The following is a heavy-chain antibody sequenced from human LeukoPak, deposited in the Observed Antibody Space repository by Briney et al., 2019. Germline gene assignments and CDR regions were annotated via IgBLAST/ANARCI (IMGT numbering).Heavy chain of an antibody. CDR2: INPSGGST. Sequence: GASVKVSCKASGYTFTSYYMHWVRQAPGQGLEWMGIINPSGGSTSYAQKFQGRVTMTRDTSTSTVYMELSSLRSEDTAVYYCARASLRDGYNYYFDYWGQGTLVTVSS. CDR1: GYTFTSYY. J-gene: IGHJ4*02. V-gene: IGHV1-46*01. D-gene: IGHD5-24*01. CDR3: ARASLRDGYNYYFDY.